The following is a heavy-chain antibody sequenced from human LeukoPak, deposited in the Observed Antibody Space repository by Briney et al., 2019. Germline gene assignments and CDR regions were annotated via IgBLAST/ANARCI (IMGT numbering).Heavy chain of an antibody. V-gene: IGHV3-21*04. CDR3: AKGGAPYDFWSGYLEY. D-gene: IGHD3-3*01. J-gene: IGHJ4*02. Sequence: GGSLRLSCAASGFTFSSYSMNWVRQAPGKGLEWVSSISSSSSYIYYADSVKGRVSISRDTSKNALYLQMYSLRAEDTAIYYCAKGGAPYDFWSGYLEYWGQGILVTVSS. CDR2: ISSSSSYI. CDR1: GFTFSSYS.